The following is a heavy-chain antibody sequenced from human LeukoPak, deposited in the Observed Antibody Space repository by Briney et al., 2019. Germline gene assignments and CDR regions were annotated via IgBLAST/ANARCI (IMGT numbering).Heavy chain of an antibody. V-gene: IGHV3-23*01. D-gene: IGHD6-19*01. Sequence: GGSLRLSCAASGFTFSSYGMSWVRQAPGKGLEWVSAISGSGGSTYYADSVKGRFTISRDNSKNTLYLQMNSLRAEDTAVYYCAKDPIAVAKSGYFDYWGQGTLVTVSS. CDR3: AKDPIAVAKSGYFDY. CDR1: GFTFSSYG. J-gene: IGHJ4*02. CDR2: ISGSGGST.